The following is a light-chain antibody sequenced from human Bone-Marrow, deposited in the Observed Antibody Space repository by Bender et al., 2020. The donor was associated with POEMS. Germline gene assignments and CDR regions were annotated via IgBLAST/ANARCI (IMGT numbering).Light chain of an antibody. CDR2: DVS. J-gene: IGLJ1*01. V-gene: IGLV2-14*01. CDR3: SSYVGTTTFDI. Sequence: QSALTQPASVSGSPGQSITISCTGTSSDVGAYKYVSWYQQHPDKAPKLMIYDVSNRPSGVSNRFSGSKSGNTASLTISGLQAEDEADYYCSSYVGTTTFDIFGTGTKVTVL. CDR1: SSDVGAYKY.